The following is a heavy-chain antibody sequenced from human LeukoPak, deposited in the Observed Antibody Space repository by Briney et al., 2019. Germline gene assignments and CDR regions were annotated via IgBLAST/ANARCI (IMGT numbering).Heavy chain of an antibody. V-gene: IGHV4-39*06. CDR3: ARGYCSGGSCYSYYYYNYMDV. Sequence: SETLSLTCTVSGGSISSSSYYWGWIRQPPGKGLEWIGSIYYSGSTNYNPSLKSRVTISVDTSKNQFPLKLSSVTAADTAVYYCARGYCSGGSCYSYYYYNYMDVWGKGTTVTVSS. J-gene: IGHJ6*03. CDR1: GGSISSSSYY. D-gene: IGHD2-15*01. CDR2: IYYSGST.